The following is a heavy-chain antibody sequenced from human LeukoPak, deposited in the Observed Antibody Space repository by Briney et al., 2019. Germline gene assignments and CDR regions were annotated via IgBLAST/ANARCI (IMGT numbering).Heavy chain of an antibody. CDR3: VRDSDYQRNSGGLYAHYDALDI. J-gene: IGHJ3*02. CDR1: EFTFSTFW. CDR2: IKADGSGK. Sequence: GGSLRLSCAASEFTFSTFWMSWVRQAPGEGVEWVANIKADGSGKHYVDSVEGRFSISRDNARSSLYLQMNSLRAEDTAVYYCVRDSDYQRNSGGLYAHYDALDIWGHGTMVTVSS. V-gene: IGHV3-7*01. D-gene: IGHD2-21*01.